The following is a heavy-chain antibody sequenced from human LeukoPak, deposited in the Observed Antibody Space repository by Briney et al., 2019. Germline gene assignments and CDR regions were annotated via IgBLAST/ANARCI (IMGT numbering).Heavy chain of an antibody. V-gene: IGHV4-59*12. CDR3: ARGGSTVTRAPRYFDY. Sequence: SETLSLTCTVSGGSISSYYWSWIRQPPGKGLEWIGYIYYSGSTYYNPSLKSRVTMSVDTSKNQFSLKLSSVTAADTAVYYCARGGSTVTRAPRYFDYWGQGTLVTVSS. J-gene: IGHJ4*02. CDR1: GGSISSYY. CDR2: IYYSGST. D-gene: IGHD4-17*01.